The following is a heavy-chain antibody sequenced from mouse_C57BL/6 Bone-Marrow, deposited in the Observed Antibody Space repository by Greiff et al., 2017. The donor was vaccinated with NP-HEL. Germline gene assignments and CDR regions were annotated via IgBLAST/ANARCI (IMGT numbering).Heavy chain of an antibody. CDR2: LSSGGSYT. CDR3: ARHYGHY. CDR1: GFTFSSYG. Sequence: EVQGVESGGDLVKPGGSLKLSCAASGFTFSSYGMSWVRQTPDKRLEWVATLSSGGSYTYYPDSVKGRFTISRDNAKNTLYLQMSSLKSEDTAMYYCARHYGHYWGQGTTLTVSS. V-gene: IGHV5-6*01. J-gene: IGHJ2*01. D-gene: IGHD1-2*01.